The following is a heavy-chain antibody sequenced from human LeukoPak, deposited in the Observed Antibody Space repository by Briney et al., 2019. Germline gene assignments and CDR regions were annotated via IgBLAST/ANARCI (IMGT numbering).Heavy chain of an antibody. CDR2: IYDSAST. CDR3: ARVLQNYYYLDV. J-gene: IGHJ6*03. V-gene: IGHV4-59*11. D-gene: IGHD3-3*01. Sequence: PSETLSLTCTVSGVSISSHYWSWVRQPPGKGLEWIGNIYDSASTHYNSSLKSRVTISVGTSKNQFSLRLRSVTAADTAVYYCARVLQNYYYLDVWGKGTTVTVSS. CDR1: GVSISSHY.